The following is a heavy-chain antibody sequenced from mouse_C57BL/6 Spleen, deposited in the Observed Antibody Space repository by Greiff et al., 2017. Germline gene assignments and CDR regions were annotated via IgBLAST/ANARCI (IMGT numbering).Heavy chain of an antibody. J-gene: IGHJ1*03. Sequence: VQLVESGAELVKPGASVKISCKASGYAFSSYWMNWVKQRPGKGLEWIGQIYPGDGDTNYNGKFKGKATLTADKSSSTAYMQLSSLTSEDSAVYFCARGSPNRRYFDVWGTGTTVTVSS. CDR1: GYAFSSYW. V-gene: IGHV1-80*01. CDR2: IYPGDGDT. CDR3: ARGSPNRRYFDV. D-gene: IGHD6-1*01.